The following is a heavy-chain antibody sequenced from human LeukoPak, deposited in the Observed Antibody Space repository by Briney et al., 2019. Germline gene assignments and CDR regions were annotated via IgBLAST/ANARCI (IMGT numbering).Heavy chain of an antibody. CDR2: VNLQGST. J-gene: IGHJ4*02. V-gene: IGHV4-4*02. Sequence: SGTLSLTCGVSGGSITNTNYWTWVRQPPGKGLEWIGEVNLQGSTNYNPSLMGRVAISVDTSESHLSLQLTSVTAADTAVYYCAREGGPYRPLDYSGQGTLVTVSS. CDR3: AREGGPYRPLDY. CDR1: GGSITNTNY.